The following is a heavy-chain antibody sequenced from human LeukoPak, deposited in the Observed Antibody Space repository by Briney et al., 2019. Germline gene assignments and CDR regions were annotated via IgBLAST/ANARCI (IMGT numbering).Heavy chain of an antibody. Sequence: TGGSLRLSCAASGFTVSTNYMSWVRQAPGKGLEWVSVIYSGGSNYYEDSVKGRFTISRDESKNTAYLQMNSLKTEDTAVYYCTRGIGGSGSYYVYFDYWGQGTLVTVSS. D-gene: IGHD1-26*01. V-gene: IGHV3-66*01. J-gene: IGHJ4*02. CDR2: IYSGGSN. CDR1: GFTVSTNY. CDR3: TRGIGGSGSYYVYFDY.